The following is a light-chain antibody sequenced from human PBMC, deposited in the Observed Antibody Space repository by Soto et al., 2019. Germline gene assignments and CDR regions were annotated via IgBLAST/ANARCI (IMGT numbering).Light chain of an antibody. CDR3: QQYNSYPLT. Sequence: DIQMTQSPSTLSASVGDRVTITCWASQSISSWLAWYQQKPGKAPNLLIYTASSLESGVPSRFSGSGSGTEFTLTISSLQPDDFATYYCQQYNSYPLTFGGGTKVEIK. CDR1: QSISSW. J-gene: IGKJ4*01. V-gene: IGKV1-5*03. CDR2: TAS.